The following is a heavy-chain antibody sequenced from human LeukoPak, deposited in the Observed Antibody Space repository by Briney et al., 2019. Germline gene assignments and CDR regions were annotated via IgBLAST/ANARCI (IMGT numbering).Heavy chain of an antibody. CDR2: LGGGDAGI. CDR1: GFTFSSYW. CDR3: AKDRGSGWYFDY. D-gene: IGHD6-19*01. V-gene: IGHV3-23*01. J-gene: IGHJ4*02. Sequence: QPGGSLRLSCAASGFTFSSYWMSWVRQAPGKGLEWVSTLGGGDAGIYYADSVYDRFTISRDKSKNTLYLQMNSLRVEDTAVYYCAKDRGSGWYFDYWGQGTLVTVSS.